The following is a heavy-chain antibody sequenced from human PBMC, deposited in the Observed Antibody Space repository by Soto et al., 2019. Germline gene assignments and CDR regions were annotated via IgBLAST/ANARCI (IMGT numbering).Heavy chain of an antibody. CDR1: SVSISSLGYY. CDR2: IYYSGST. J-gene: IGHJ4*02. CDR3: ARGRYFDWLLSQLDY. D-gene: IGHD3-9*01. Sequence: SETLSLTCTVSSVSISSLGYYSSCIPHHPGKGLEWIGYIYYSGSTYYNPSLKSRVTISVDTSKNQSSLKLSSVTAADTAVYYCARGRYFDWLLSQLDYWGQGTLVTVSS. V-gene: IGHV4-31*03.